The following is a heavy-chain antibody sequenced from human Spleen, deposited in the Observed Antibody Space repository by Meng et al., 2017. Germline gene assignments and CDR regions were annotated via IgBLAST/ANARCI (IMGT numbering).Heavy chain of an antibody. CDR2: IYHNGDT. V-gene: IGHV4-59*01. D-gene: IGHD3-3*01. CDR1: DDSISSYY. J-gene: IGHJ6*02. CDR3: ARDQYYDFWSGYYTYYGMDV. Sequence: GSLRLSCTVSDDSISSYYWNWIRQPPGKGLEWIGFIYHNGDTNYNPSLKSRVTISVDTSKNQFSLKLVSVTAADTAVYYCARDQYYDFWSGYYTYYGMDVWGQGTMVTVSS.